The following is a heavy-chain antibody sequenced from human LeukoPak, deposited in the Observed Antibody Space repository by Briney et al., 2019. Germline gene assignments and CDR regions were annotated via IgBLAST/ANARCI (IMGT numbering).Heavy chain of an antibody. D-gene: IGHD3-22*01. CDR1: GYIFTGYY. V-gene: IGHV1-2*02. CDR2: INPNSGGT. CDR3: AKSQYYFGSSGLFAY. J-gene: IGHJ4*02. Sequence: GASVKVSCKASGYIFTGYYMHWVRQAPGQGLEWMGWINPNSGGTNYAQKFQGRVTMTRDTSISTAYMELSRLRSDDTAVYYCAKSQYYFGSSGLFAYWGQGTLVTVSS.